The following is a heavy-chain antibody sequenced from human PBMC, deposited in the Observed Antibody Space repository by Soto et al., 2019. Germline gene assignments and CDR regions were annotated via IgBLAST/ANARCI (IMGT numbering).Heavy chain of an antibody. CDR1: GGTFSSYT. CDR2: IIPILGIA. D-gene: IGHD2-15*01. CDR3: ARDTGRGCSGGSCHPDY. Sequence: SVKVSCKASGGTFSSYTISWVRQAPGQGLEWMGRIIPILGIANYAQKFQGRVTITADKSTSTAYMELSSLRSEDTAVYYCARDTGRGCSGGSCHPDYWGQGTLVTVS. V-gene: IGHV1-69*04. J-gene: IGHJ4*02.